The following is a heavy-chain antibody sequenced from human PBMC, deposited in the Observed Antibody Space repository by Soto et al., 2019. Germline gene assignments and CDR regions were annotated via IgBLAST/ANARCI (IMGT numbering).Heavy chain of an antibody. CDR2: IIPILGIA. Sequence: QVQLVQSGAEVKKPGSSVKVSCKASGGTFSSYTISWVRQAPGQGLEWMGRIIPILGIANYAQKFQGRVTITADKYNSTAYMELSSPRSEDTAVYYCSRVNPTEGWFDYWGQGTLVTVSS. CDR1: GGTFSSYT. CDR3: SRVNPTEGWFDY. V-gene: IGHV1-69*02. D-gene: IGHD2-15*01. J-gene: IGHJ4*02.